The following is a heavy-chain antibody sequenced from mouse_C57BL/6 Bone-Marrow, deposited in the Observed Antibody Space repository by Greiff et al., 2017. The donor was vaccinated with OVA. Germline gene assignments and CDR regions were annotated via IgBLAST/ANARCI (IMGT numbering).Heavy chain of an antibody. CDR1: GYTFTDYN. CDR2: INPNNGGT. J-gene: IGHJ1*03. V-gene: IGHV1-18*01. D-gene: IGHD6-1*01. Sequence: VQLQQSGPELVKPGASVKIPCKASGYTFTDYNMDWVKQSHGKSLEWIGDINPNNGGTIYNQKFKGKATLTVDKSSSTAYMELRSLTSEDTAVYYCARSLRTCYGYFDVWGTGTTVTVSS. CDR3: ARSLRTCYGYFDV.